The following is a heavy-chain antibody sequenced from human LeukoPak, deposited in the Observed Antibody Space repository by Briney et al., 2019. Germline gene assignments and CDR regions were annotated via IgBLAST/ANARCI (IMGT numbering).Heavy chain of an antibody. Sequence: GGPLRLSCAASGFTFDDYGMSWVRQAPGKGLEWVSGINWNGGSTGYADSVKGRFTISRDNAKNSLYLQMNSLRAEDTAFYYCARAGDSSGYSKIDYWGQGTLVTVSS. CDR2: INWNGGST. D-gene: IGHD3-22*01. V-gene: IGHV3-20*04. CDR1: GFTFDDYG. J-gene: IGHJ4*02. CDR3: ARAGDSSGYSKIDY.